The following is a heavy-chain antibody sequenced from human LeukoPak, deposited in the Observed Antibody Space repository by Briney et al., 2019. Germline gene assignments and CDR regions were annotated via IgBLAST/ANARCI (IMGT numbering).Heavy chain of an antibody. CDR3: ARDPENGALDI. V-gene: IGHV3-7*01. CDR1: GFGFSSSW. D-gene: IGHD1-1*01. CDR2: IDQTGGAI. J-gene: IGHJ3*02. Sequence: GGSLRLSCAASGFGFSSSWMSWVRQTPGKGLEWVADIDQTGGAIVYVDSVKGRFTTSKDNAKSSVYLQMGGRRAEDLAAYYCARDPENGALDIWVRGTMVAVSS.